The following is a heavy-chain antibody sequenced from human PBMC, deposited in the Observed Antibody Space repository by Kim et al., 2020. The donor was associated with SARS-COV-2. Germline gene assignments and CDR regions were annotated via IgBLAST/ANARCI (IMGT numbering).Heavy chain of an antibody. D-gene: IGHD5-12*01. J-gene: IGHJ3*02. CDR3: AHLMATIDFDI. V-gene: IGHV2-5*01. Sequence: RYSQSLKSRRTITKDTSKDQVVLTMTNMDPVDTATYYCAHLMATIDFDIWGQGTMVTVSS.